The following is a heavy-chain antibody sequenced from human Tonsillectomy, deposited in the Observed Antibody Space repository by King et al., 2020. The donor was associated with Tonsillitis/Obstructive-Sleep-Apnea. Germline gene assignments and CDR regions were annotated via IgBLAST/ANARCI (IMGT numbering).Heavy chain of an antibody. CDR1: GFSFSSYS. Sequence: VQLVESGGGLVKPGGSLRLSCAASGFSFSSYSMNWVRQAPGKGLEWVSSISGSSSYIYYAASVKGRFTISRDNAKNSLYLQMNSLRAEDTAVYYCAREADFWSGYYKPDYFDYWGQGNLVTVSS. CDR3: AREADFWSGYYKPDYFDY. V-gene: IGHV3-21*01. D-gene: IGHD3-3*01. J-gene: IGHJ4*02. CDR2: ISGSSSYI.